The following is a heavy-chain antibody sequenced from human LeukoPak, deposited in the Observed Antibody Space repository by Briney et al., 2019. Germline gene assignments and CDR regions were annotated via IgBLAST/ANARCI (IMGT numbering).Heavy chain of an antibody. V-gene: IGHV1-2*02. CDR3: ARDREYYYDSSGYSNY. D-gene: IGHD3-22*01. CDR1: GYTFTGYY. J-gene: IGHJ4*02. CDR2: INPNSGGT. Sequence: GASVKVSCKASGYTFTGYYMHWVRQAPGQGLEWMGWINPNSGGTNSAQKFQGRVTMTRDTSISTAYMELSRLRSDDTAVYYCARDREYYYDSSGYSNYWGQGTLVTVSS.